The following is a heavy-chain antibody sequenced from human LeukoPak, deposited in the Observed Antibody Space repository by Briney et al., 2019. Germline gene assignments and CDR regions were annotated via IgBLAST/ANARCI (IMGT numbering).Heavy chain of an antibody. J-gene: IGHJ4*02. D-gene: IGHD6-13*01. CDR2: INHSGST. Sequence: SETLSLTCAVYGGSFSGYYWSWIRQPPGKGLEWIGEINHSGSTNYNPSLKSRVTISVDTSKNQFSLKLSSVTAADTAVYYCARAVRIAAQFDYWGQGTLVTVSS. CDR1: GGSFSGYY. V-gene: IGHV4-34*01. CDR3: ARAVRIAAQFDY.